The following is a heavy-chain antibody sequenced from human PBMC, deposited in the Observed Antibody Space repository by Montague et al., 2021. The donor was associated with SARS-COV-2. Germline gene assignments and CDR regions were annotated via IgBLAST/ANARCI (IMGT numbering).Heavy chain of an antibody. J-gene: IGHJ4*02. CDR3: ARDAYGSGSYYFDY. V-gene: IGHV3-33*01. CDR1: GFTFSSYG. D-gene: IGHD3-10*01. Sequence: SLRLACAASGFTFSSYGVHWVRQAPGKGLEWVAVIWYDGSNKYYADSVKGRFTISRDNSKNTLYLQMNSLRAEDTAVYYCARDAYGSGSYYFDYWGQGTLVTVSS. CDR2: IWYDGSNK.